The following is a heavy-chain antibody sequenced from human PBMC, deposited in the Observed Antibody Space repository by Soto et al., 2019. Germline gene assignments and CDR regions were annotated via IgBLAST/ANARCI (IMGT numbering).Heavy chain of an antibody. D-gene: IGHD3-10*01. CDR1: GGDFLSYT. V-gene: IGHV1-69*02. CDR2: IIPILDVA. CDR3: AQMWFGELWHGMDV. Sequence: QLVQSGAEVKKPGSSVKVSCKASGGDFLSYTISWVRQAPGQGPEWMGTIIPILDVAKNAQKFQGRVGMTADKATSTVYMELRSLRSDDTAVYYCAQMWFGELWHGMDVWGQGTTITVSS. J-gene: IGHJ6*02.